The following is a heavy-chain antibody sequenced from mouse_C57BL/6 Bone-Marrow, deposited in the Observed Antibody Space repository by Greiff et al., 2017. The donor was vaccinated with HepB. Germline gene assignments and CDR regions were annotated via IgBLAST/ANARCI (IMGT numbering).Heavy chain of an antibody. J-gene: IGHJ3*01. V-gene: IGHV1-81*01. CDR1: GYTFTSYG. CDR2: ISPRSGNT. CDR3: ARRGAY. Sequence: VHLVESGAELARPGASVKLSCKASGYTFTSYGISWVKQRPGQGLEWIGEISPRSGNTYYNEKFKGKATLTADKSSSTAYMELRSLTSEDSAVYFCARRGAYWGQGTLVTVSA.